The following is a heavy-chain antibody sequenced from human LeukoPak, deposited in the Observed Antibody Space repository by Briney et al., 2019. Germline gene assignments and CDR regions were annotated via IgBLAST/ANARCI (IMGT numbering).Heavy chain of an antibody. CDR1: GFTFSSSG. D-gene: IGHD6-13*01. CDR2: ISSSRSYI. Sequence: GGSLRLSCAASGFTFSSSGMNWVRQAPGKGLEWVSHISSSRSYIYYADSVKGRFTISRDNAKKSLYLQMNSLRAEDTAVYYCARYAAGTGSYFDYWGQGTLVTVSS. CDR3: ARYAAGTGSYFDY. J-gene: IGHJ4*02. V-gene: IGHV3-21*01.